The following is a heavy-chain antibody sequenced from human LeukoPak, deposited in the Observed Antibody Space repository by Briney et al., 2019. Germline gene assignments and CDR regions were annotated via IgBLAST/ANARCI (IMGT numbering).Heavy chain of an antibody. D-gene: IGHD4-23*01. CDR2: ISSSSSYI. CDR3: AREFDYGGKDYYYYMDV. V-gene: IGHV3-21*01. CDR1: GFTFHNYS. Sequence: PGGSLRLSCAASGFTFHNYSMNWVRQAPGKGMEWVSSISSSSSYIYYADSAKGRFTIARDNAKNSLYLQMNSLRAEDTAVYYCAREFDYGGKDYYYYMDVWGKGTTVTVSS. J-gene: IGHJ6*03.